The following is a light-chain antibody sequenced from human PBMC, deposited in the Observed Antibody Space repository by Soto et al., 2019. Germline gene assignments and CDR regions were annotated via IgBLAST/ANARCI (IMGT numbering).Light chain of an antibody. CDR3: QQYNSDLGIT. CDR2: KAS. V-gene: IGKV1-5*03. J-gene: IGKJ3*01. Sequence: DIQMTQSPSTLSASVGDRVTITCPASQSVSTWLAWYQQKPGKAPKLLIFKASILASGVPSRFSGSGSGPECTLTISSLQPDDFATYYCQQYNSDLGITFGPGTKVDIK. CDR1: QSVSTW.